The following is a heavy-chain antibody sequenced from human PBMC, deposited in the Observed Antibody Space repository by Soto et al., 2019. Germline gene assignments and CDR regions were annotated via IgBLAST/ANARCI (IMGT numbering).Heavy chain of an antibody. CDR2: IYSGGST. D-gene: IGHD6-19*01. V-gene: IGHV3-66*01. Sequence: EVQLVESGGGLVQPGGSLRLSCAASGFTVSSNYMSWVRQAPGKGLEWVSVIYSGGSTYYADSVKGRFTISRDNSKNTLYLQMNSLRAEDTAVYYCARDPGSGWFPSFDYWGQGTLVTVSS. CDR1: GFTVSSNY. CDR3: ARDPGSGWFPSFDY. J-gene: IGHJ4*02.